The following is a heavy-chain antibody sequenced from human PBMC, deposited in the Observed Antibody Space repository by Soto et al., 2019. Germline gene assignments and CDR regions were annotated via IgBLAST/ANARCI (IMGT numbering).Heavy chain of an antibody. D-gene: IGHD3-10*01. J-gene: IGHJ4*02. Sequence: GGSLRLSCAASGFTFSNYAMSWVRQAPGEGLEWVSVITDSGDDTLSADSVKGRFTISRDNSRNTLELQMNSLRVEDTAIYYCAKASGRRYPGSRLFDFWGQGTRVTVYS. CDR1: GFTFSNYA. CDR3: AKASGRRYPGSRLFDF. CDR2: ITDSGDDT. V-gene: IGHV3-23*01.